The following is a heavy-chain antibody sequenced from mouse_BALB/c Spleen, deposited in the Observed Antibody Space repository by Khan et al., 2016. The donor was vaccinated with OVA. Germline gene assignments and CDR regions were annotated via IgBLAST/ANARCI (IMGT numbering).Heavy chain of an antibody. CDR1: GYTFSTYW. J-gene: IGHJ2*01. CDR2: INPTSGYT. CDR3: TRDRIDY. V-gene: IGHV1-7*01. Sequence: QVQLKQSGAALAKPGASVKMSCKASGYTFSTYWMHWVKQRPGQGLEWIGYINPTSGYTDYNEKFKDKATLSEDKSSSTAYMQLSRLTSEDSAVNYCTRDRIDYWGQGTTLTVSS.